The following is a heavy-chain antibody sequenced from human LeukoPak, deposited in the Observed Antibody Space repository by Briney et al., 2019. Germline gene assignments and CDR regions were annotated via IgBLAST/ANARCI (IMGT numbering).Heavy chain of an antibody. CDR2: ISYDGSNK. J-gene: IGHJ4*02. CDR1: RFTFSNYA. V-gene: IGHV3-30-3*01. CDR3: AKDHPDWGSSFDS. D-gene: IGHD7-27*01. Sequence: GRSLRLSCAASRFTFSNYAMHWVRQAPGKGLEWVAVISYDGSNKYYADSVKGRFTISRDNSKSTLYLQMNSLRVGDTAVYYCAKDHPDWGSSFDSWGQGTLVTVSS.